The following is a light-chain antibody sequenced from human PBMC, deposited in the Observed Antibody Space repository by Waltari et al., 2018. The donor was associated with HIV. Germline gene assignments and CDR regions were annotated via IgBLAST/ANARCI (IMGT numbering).Light chain of an antibody. CDR2: STN. CDR1: SVSVSTSYS. Sequence: QTVVTQEPSFSVSPGGTVTLTCGLSSVSVSTSYSPTWYQQTPGQPPRTLIYSTNTRSSGVPDRFSGSRSGTTVTLTISGVQADDEADYYCQSADSSGSSWVFGGGTKLTV. V-gene: IGLV8-61*01. CDR3: QSADSSGSSWV. J-gene: IGLJ3*02.